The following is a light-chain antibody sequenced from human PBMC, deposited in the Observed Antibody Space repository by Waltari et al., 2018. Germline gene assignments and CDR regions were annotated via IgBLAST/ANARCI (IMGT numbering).Light chain of an antibody. CDR1: QAISSY. J-gene: IGKJ4*01. CDR3: QQANSFPLT. Sequence: DIQMTQSPSSVSASVGDRYSITCRASQAISSYLAWYQQHQGKAPNFLIYGASSLQSGVPSRFSGSGSGTDFTLTISSLQPEDFATYYCQQANSFPLTFGGGTKVEIK. V-gene: IGKV1-12*01. CDR2: GAS.